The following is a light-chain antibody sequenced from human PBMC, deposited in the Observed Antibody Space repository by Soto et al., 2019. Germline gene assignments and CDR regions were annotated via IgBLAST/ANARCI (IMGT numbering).Light chain of an antibody. V-gene: IGLV1-47*01. Sequence: QPVLTQPPSASGTPGQRVTISCSGSSSNIGSNYVYWYQQLPGTAPKLLIYRNNQRPSGVPDRFSDSKSGTSASLAISGLRSEDEADYYCAAWDDSLSAYVFGTGTKLTVL. CDR2: RNN. CDR1: SSNIGSNY. J-gene: IGLJ1*01. CDR3: AAWDDSLSAYV.